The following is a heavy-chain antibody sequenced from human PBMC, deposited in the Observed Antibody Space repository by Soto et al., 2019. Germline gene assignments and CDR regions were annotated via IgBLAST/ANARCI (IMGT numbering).Heavy chain of an antibody. CDR2: IIPIFGTA. V-gene: IGHV1-69*12. J-gene: IGHJ6*02. D-gene: IGHD1-7*01. CDR1: GGTFSSYA. CDR3: AGPPELTRIYYYYGMDV. Sequence: QVQLVQSGAEVKKPGSSVKVSCKASGGTFSSYAISWVRQAPGQGLEWMGGIIPIFGTANYAQKFQGRVTITEDESTSTAYMELSSLRSEDTAVYYCAGPPELTRIYYYYGMDVWGQGTTVTGSS.